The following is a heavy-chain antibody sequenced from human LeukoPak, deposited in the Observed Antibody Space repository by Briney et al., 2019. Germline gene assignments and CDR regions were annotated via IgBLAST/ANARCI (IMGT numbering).Heavy chain of an antibody. CDR3: ASTRRAAVAGRFDS. CDR1: GASMSSNY. J-gene: IGHJ4*02. CDR2: IYHSGNT. Sequence: SETLSLTCNVSGASMSSNYWSWIRQPPGKGLEWIGYIYHSGNTNYSPSLESRVTMSVDESKNQFSLRVHFVSAADTAVFYCASTRRAAVAGRFDSWGQGTLVTVSS. D-gene: IGHD6-19*01. V-gene: IGHV4-4*09.